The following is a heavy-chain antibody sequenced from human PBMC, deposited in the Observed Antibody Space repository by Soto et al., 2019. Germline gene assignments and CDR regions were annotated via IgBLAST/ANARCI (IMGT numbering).Heavy chain of an antibody. J-gene: IGHJ4*02. CDR3: ARRQSSSWYGL. Sequence: PSETLSLTCTVSGDSIIGSYWSWIRQPPGKALEWIGSVYYSGSTCYNPSLKSRVTISVDTSKNQFSLKLSSVTAADTAVYYCARRQSSSWYGLWGQGTLVTVSS. D-gene: IGHD6-13*01. V-gene: IGHV4-59*05. CDR2: VYYSGST. CDR1: GDSIIGSY.